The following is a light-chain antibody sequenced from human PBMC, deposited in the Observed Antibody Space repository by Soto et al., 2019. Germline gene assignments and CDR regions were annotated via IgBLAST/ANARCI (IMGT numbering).Light chain of an antibody. Sequence: DTVLTQSPATVSLSPGESVTLSCRASETFCSGCLAWYQQKPGQSPRLLIYGASSRATGIPDRFSGSGSGTDFSVTISRLEPEDFAVYYCQHYGTTPWTLGPGTKVGIK. CDR3: QHYGTTPWT. CDR1: ETFCSGC. J-gene: IGKJ1*01. CDR2: GAS. V-gene: IGKV3-20*01.